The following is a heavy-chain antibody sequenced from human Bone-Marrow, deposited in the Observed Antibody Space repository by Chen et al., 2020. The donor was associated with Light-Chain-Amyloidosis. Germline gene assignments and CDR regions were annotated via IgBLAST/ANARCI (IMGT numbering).Heavy chain of an antibody. J-gene: IGHJ3*02. Sequence: QVQLQQWGAGLLKPSETLSLTCAVYGGSFSGYYWSWIRQPPGKGLEWIGEINHSGSNNYNPSLKSRVAISVDTSKNQFSLKLSSVTAAYTAVYYCARRGGWNIVVVPAAPRDAFDIWGQGTMVTVSS. D-gene: IGHD2-2*01. CDR1: GGSFSGYY. CDR3: ARRGGWNIVVVPAAPRDAFDI. V-gene: IGHV4-34*01. CDR2: INHSGSN.